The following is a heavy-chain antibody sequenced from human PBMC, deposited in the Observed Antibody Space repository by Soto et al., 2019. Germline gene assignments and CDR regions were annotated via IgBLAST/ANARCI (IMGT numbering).Heavy chain of an antibody. CDR3: TRVGSSSSRYYGMDV. Sequence: GSLRLSCAASGFAFSRYSMTWVRQAPGKGLEWVASISNAAAYIYYADSVKGRFTISRDNAKNSLFLQMNSLKTEDTAVYYCTRVGSSSSRYYGMDVWGQGTTVTVSS. CDR1: GFAFSRYS. V-gene: IGHV3-21*03. J-gene: IGHJ6*02. D-gene: IGHD6-6*01. CDR2: ISNAAAYI.